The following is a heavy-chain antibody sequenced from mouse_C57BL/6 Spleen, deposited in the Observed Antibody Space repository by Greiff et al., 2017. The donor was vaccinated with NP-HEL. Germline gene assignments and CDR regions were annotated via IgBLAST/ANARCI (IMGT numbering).Heavy chain of an antibody. V-gene: IGHV3-5*01. CDR2: IYYSGTI. Sequence: VQLKESGPGLVKPSQTVFLTCTVTGISITTGNYRWSWIRQFPGNKLEWIGYIYYSGTITYNPSLTSRTTITRDTPKNQFFLEMNSLTAEDTATYYWARYERLGRYWYFDVWGTGTTVTGSA. J-gene: IGHJ1*03. CDR1: GISITTGNYR. CDR3: ARYERLGRYWYFDV. D-gene: IGHD2-3*01.